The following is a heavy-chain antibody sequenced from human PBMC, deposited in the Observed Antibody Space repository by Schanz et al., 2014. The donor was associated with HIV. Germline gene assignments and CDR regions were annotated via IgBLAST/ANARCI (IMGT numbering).Heavy chain of an antibody. J-gene: IGHJ6*02. CDR2: ISYDGSRK. D-gene: IGHD3-10*01. CDR1: GFTFNSYG. V-gene: IGHV3-30*18. CDR3: AKGYYSSYYYYGMDV. Sequence: QVLLVESGGGVVQPGRSLRVSCAASGFTFNSYGMHWVRQAPGKGLEWVAVISYDGSRKHFADSVKGRFTISRDNSKSTLSLQMNSLRAEDTAIYYCAKGYYSSYYYYGMDVWGQGTTVTVSS.